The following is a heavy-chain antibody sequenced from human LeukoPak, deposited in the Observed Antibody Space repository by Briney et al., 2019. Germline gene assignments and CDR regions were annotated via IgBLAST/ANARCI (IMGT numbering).Heavy chain of an antibody. V-gene: IGHV4-59*01. Sequence: SETLSLTCSVSGGSISSYYWYWIRQPPGKGLEWIGYIYYTGSTSYNPSLKSRVTISIDTSKTQFSLKMSSVTAGDTALYYCARSYYDDSPAIWGQGTLVTVSS. CDR1: GGSISSYY. CDR2: IYYTGST. J-gene: IGHJ3*02. D-gene: IGHD3-22*01. CDR3: ARSYYDDSPAI.